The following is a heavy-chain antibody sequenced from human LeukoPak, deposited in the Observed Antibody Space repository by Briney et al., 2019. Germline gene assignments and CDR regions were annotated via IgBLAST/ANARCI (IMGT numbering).Heavy chain of an antibody. CDR3: AREATVGDRTRDAFYI. CDR1: GFTFSDYY. V-gene: IGHV3-11*01. CDR2: ISSSGSTI. Sequence: GGSLRLSCAASGFTFSDYYMSWIRQAPGKGLEWVSYISSSGSTIYCADSVKGRFTISRDNAKNSLYLQMNSLRAEDTAVYYCAREATVGDRTRDAFYIWGQGTMVTVSS. J-gene: IGHJ3*02. D-gene: IGHD4-23*01.